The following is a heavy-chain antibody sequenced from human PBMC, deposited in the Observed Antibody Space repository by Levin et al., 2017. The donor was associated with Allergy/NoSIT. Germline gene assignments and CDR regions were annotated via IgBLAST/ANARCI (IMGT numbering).Heavy chain of an antibody. D-gene: IGHD2-2*01. V-gene: IGHV3-30*18. J-gene: IGHJ4*02. CDR2: ISYDGSNK. CDR1: GFTFSSYG. CDR3: AKSAGGSTSCFDY. Sequence: PGGSLRLSCAASGFTFSSYGMHWVRQAPGKGLEWVAVISYDGSNKYYADSVKGRFTISRDNSKNTLYLQMNSLRAEDTAVYYCAKSAGGSTSCFDYWGQGTLVTVSS.